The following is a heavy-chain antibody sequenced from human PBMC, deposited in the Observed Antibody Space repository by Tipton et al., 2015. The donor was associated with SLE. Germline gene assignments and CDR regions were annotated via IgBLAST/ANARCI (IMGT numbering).Heavy chain of an antibody. CDR1: GGSVSSGRYY. CDR2: INHSGST. CDR3: ARSDLQLSFDP. D-gene: IGHD5-18*01. Sequence: TLSLTCTVSGGSVSSGRYYWSWIRQPPGKGLEWIGEINHSGSTYYNPSLKSRVTISVDTSKNQFSLKLSSVTAADTAVYYCARSDLQLSFDPWGQGTLVTISS. J-gene: IGHJ5*02. V-gene: IGHV4-39*07.